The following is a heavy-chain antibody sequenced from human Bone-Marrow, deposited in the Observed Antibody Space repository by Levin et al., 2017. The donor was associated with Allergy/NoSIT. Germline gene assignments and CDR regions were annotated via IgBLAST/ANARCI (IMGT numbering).Heavy chain of an antibody. Sequence: GGSLRLSCAASGFNFSGYSMNWVRQAPGKGLEWVSFMNSDSSYTYYGASVEGRFTISRDNAKNSLYLEMNSLRAEDTGVYFCARAHYDVSGYYYLGSDYFYYGMDVWGQGPTVTVSS. D-gene: IGHD3-22*01. J-gene: IGHJ6*02. CDR3: ARAHYDVSGYYYLGSDYFYYGMDV. V-gene: IGHV3-21*01. CDR2: MNSDSSYT. CDR1: GFNFSGYS.